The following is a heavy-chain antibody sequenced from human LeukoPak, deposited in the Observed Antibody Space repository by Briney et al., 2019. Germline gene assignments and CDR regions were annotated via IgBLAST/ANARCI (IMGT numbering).Heavy chain of an antibody. CDR1: GFTFSSYG. J-gene: IGHJ4*02. V-gene: IGHV3-30*18. D-gene: IGHD3-10*01. Sequence: GRSLRLSCAASGFTFSSYGMHWVRQAPGKGLEWVAVISYDGSNKYYADSVKGRFTISRDNSKNTLYLQMNSLRAEDTAVYYCAKDFRAYGSGSYYTRVLYFDYWGQGTLVTVSS. CDR3: AKDFRAYGSGSYYTRVLYFDY. CDR2: ISYDGSNK.